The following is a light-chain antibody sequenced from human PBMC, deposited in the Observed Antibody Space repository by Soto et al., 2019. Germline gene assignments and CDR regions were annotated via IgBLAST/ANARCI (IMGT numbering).Light chain of an antibody. CDR2: GAS. Sequence: EIALTQSPGTLSLSPGERATLSCRASSSYLAWYQQEVGQAPRLLIYGASIRATGIPDRFSGSASGTDFTLTISRLEPEDSAVYYCQQYISSSWTFGQGTKVDIK. CDR3: QQYISSSWT. J-gene: IGKJ1*01. CDR1: SSY. V-gene: IGKV3-20*01.